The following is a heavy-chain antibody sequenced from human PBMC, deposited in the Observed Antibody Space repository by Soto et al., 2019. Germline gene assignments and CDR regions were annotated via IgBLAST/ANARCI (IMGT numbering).Heavy chain of an antibody. CDR1: GDSISGSPHY. Sequence: QVQLQESGPGLVMPSETLSLPCTVSGDSISGSPHYWGWIRQPPGKRLEWIGSIFYDGDTVYTPSLKSRVIISVDTSKNQFSLKLTSVAAADTATYFCARLQTAVPHYWGQGILVTVSS. J-gene: IGHJ4*02. D-gene: IGHD6-13*01. CDR2: IFYDGDT. V-gene: IGHV4-39*01. CDR3: ARLQTAVPHY.